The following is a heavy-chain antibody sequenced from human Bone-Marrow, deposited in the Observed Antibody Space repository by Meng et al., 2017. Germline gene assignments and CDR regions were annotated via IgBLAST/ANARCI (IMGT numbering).Heavy chain of an antibody. D-gene: IGHD3-10*01. J-gene: IGHJ6*02. CDR2: IYNSGST. Sequence: SETLSLTCTVSGGSISSFYWSWIRQPPGKGLEWIGCIYNSGSTNYNPSLKSRVTISVDTSKNQFSLKLSSVTAADTAVYYCAIDFGFGGGYYGMDVWGQGTTVTVSS. CDR3: AIDFGFGGGYYGMDV. CDR1: GGSISSFY. V-gene: IGHV4-59*01.